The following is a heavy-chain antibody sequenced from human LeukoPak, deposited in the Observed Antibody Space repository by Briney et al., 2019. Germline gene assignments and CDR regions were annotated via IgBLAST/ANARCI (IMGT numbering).Heavy chain of an antibody. CDR1: GFTFSSYE. J-gene: IGHJ6*02. V-gene: IGHV3-48*03. CDR2: ISSSGSTI. D-gene: IGHD3-10*01. Sequence: QPGGSLRLSCAASGFTFSSYEMNWVRQAPGKGLEWVSYISSSGSTIFYADSVKGRFTISRDNAKNSLYLQMNSLRAEDTAVYYCARDVASLVYGSGTYRGVYYYYGMDVWGQGTTVTVSS. CDR3: ARDVASLVYGSGTYRGVYYYYGMDV.